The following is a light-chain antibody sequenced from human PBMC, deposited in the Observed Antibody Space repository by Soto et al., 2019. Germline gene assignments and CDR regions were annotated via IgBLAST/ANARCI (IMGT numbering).Light chain of an antibody. CDR2: EVS. Sequence: QSALTQPASMSGSPGQSITISCTGTSSDVGGYNYVSWYQQHPGKAPKLMIYEVSHRPSGVSNRFSGSKSGNTASLTISGLQAEDEADYYCSSYTSITTYVFGTGTKLTVL. J-gene: IGLJ1*01. CDR1: SSDVGGYNY. CDR3: SSYTSITTYV. V-gene: IGLV2-14*01.